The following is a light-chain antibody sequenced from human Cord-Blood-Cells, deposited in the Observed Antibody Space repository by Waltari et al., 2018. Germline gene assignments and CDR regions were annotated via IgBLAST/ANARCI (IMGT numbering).Light chain of an antibody. CDR2: WAS. CDR1: PSVLYSSNNKNY. Sequence: IVMTQSSDSLAVSLGERATINCKSSPSVLYSSNNKNYLAWYQQKPGQPPKLLIYWASTRESGVPDRFSGSGSGTDFTLTSSGLQAEDVAVYYCQQYYSTPPTFGQGTKVEIK. V-gene: IGKV4-1*01. CDR3: QQYYSTPPT. J-gene: IGKJ1*01.